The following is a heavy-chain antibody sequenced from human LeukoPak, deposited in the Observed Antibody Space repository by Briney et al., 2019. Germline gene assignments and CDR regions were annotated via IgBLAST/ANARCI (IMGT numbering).Heavy chain of an antibody. J-gene: IGHJ6*02. Sequence: SETLSLTCTVSGGSISSYYWSWIRQPPGKGLEWIGYIYYSGSTNYNPSLKSRVTISVDTSKNQFSLKLSSVTAADTAMYYCARIAVAGTGYYYYGMDVWGQGTTVTVSS. CDR3: ARIAVAGTGYYYYGMDV. V-gene: IGHV4-59*01. D-gene: IGHD6-19*01. CDR1: GGSISSYY. CDR2: IYYSGST.